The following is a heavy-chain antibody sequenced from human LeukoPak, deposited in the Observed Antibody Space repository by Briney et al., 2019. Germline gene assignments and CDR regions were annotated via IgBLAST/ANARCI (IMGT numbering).Heavy chain of an antibody. CDR3: ATYWPGPYGDYEGYYYMDV. CDR2: IILIFGTA. J-gene: IGHJ6*03. Sequence: GSSVKVSCKASGGTFSSYAISWVRQAPGQGLEWMGRIILIFGTANYAQKFQGRVTITTDESTSTAYMELSSLRSEDTAVYYCATYWPGPYGDYEGYYYMDVWGKGTTVTVSS. D-gene: IGHD4-17*01. CDR1: GGTFSSYA. V-gene: IGHV1-69*05.